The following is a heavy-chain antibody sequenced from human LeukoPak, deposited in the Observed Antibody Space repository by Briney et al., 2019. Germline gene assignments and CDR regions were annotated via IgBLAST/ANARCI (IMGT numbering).Heavy chain of an antibody. J-gene: IGHJ3*02. D-gene: IGHD2-21*01. CDR2: ISSTSVYL. CDR1: GFTFSTYT. V-gene: IGHV3-21*01. Sequence: GGSLRLSCAASGFTSGFTFSTYTMNWVRQAPGKGLEWVSSISSTSVYLYYADSVKGRFTISRDNVKNSLSLQMNSLRAEDTAVYYCSRALWGSGADAFDIWGQGTMVTVSS. CDR3: SRALWGSGADAFDI.